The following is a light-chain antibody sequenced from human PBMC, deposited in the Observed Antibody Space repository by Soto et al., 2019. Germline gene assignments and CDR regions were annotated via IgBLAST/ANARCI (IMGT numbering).Light chain of an antibody. Sequence: EIVLTQSPGTLSVSPGERATLSCRASESISSNFAWYQQKPGRAPRLLIYGESTRATGIPARFSGSGSGTEFTLTISSLQSEDFAVYYCHQFNGWPLTFGQGTKLEIK. CDR3: HQFNGWPLT. V-gene: IGKV3-15*01. J-gene: IGKJ2*01. CDR2: GES. CDR1: ESISSN.